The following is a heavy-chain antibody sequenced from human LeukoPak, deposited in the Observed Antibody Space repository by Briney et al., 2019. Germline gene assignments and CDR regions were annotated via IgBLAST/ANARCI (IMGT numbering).Heavy chain of an antibody. Sequence: PSETLSLTCAVYGGSFSGYYWGWIRQPPGKGLEWIGEINHSGSTNYNPSLKSRVTISVDTSKNQFSLKLSSVTAADTAVYYCARISGGVYYYYYYGMDVWGQGTTVTVSS. CDR1: GGSFSGYY. CDR3: ARISGGVYYYYYYGMDV. V-gene: IGHV4-34*01. D-gene: IGHD3-10*01. CDR2: INHSGST. J-gene: IGHJ6*02.